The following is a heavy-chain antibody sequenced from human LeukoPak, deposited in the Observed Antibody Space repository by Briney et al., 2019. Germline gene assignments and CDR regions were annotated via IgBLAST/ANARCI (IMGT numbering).Heavy chain of an antibody. Sequence: ASVKVSSKASGGTFSRYAISWVRQAPGQGLEWMGRIIPIIGIVNYAQKFQGRVTITADKSTSTAYMELNSLRSEDTAVYYCARVPSGYTPNANYYYYGMDVWGQGTTVTVSS. CDR1: GGTFSRYA. J-gene: IGHJ6*02. V-gene: IGHV1-69*04. CDR2: IIPIIGIV. CDR3: ARVPSGYTPNANYYYYGMDV. D-gene: IGHD5-12*01.